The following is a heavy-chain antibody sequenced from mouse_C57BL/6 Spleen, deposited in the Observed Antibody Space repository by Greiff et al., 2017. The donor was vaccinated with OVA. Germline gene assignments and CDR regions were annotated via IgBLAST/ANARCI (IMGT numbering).Heavy chain of an antibody. CDR2: ISYDGSN. V-gene: IGHV3-6*01. CDR3: ARGDH. CDR1: GYSITSGYY. J-gene: IGHJ2*01. Sequence: EVKLVESGPGLVKPSQSLSLTCSVTGYSITSGYYCNWIRQFPGNKLEWMGYISYDGSNNYNPSLKNRISITRDTSKNQFFLKLKTVTTEDTATYYCARGDHWGQGTTLTVSS.